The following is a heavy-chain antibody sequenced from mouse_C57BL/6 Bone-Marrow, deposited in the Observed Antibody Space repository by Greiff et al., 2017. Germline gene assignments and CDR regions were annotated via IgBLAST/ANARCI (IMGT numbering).Heavy chain of an antibody. CDR2: IYPNSGST. V-gene: IGHV1-64*01. D-gene: IGHD1-1*01. CDR1: GYTFTSYW. CDR3: ARAYYCGSRGDWDVDV. Sequence: QVQLQQPGAELVKPGASVKLSCKASGYTFTSYWMHWVKQRPGQGLEWIGMIYPNSGSTNYNEKFKSKATLTVDKSSSTAYMQRSILTSEDSAVYEGARAYYCGSRGDWDVDVWGTGTTVTVSS. J-gene: IGHJ1*03.